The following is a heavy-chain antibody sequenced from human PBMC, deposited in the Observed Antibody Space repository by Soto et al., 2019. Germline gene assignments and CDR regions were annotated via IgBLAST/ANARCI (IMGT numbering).Heavy chain of an antibody. CDR2: IYYSGST. D-gene: IGHD6-6*01. Sequence: QVQLQESGPGLVKPSQTLSLTCTVSGGSISSGGYYWSWIRQHPGKGLEWIGYIYYSGSTYYNPFLKSRVTISVDTSKNQFSLKLSSVTAADTAVYYCAREGDRSTAYFDYWGQGTLVTVSS. CDR3: AREGDRSTAYFDY. CDR1: GGSISSGGYY. V-gene: IGHV4-31*03. J-gene: IGHJ4*02.